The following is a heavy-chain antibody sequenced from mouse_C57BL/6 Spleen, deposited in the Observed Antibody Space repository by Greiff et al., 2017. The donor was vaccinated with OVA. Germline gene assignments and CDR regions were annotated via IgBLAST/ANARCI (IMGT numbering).Heavy chain of an antibody. V-gene: IGHV1-82*01. CDR3: ARSRRFDY. CDR1: GYAFSSSW. J-gene: IGHJ2*01. CDR2: IYPGDGDT. Sequence: VQLQQSGPELVKPGASVKISCKASGYAFSSSWMNWVKQRPGKGLEWIGRIYPGDGDTNYNGKFKGKATLTADKSSSTAYMQLSSLTSADSAVYFCARSRRFDYWGQGTTLTVSS.